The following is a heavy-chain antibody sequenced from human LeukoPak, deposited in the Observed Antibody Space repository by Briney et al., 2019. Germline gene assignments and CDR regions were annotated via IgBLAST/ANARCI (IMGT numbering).Heavy chain of an antibody. J-gene: IGHJ6*02. CDR2: IIPIFGTA. D-gene: IGHD3-16*01. CDR3: TTRACHAGGCSSSFYYYYGLHF. Sequence: SVKVSCKASGNSISNYAVSWVRQAPGQGFGWMGGIIPIFGTADYAQKFQGRVTITADQSTSTTYMALSSLKSEDTATYYCTTRACHAGGCSSSFYYYYGLHFWGQGTTVSVSS. CDR1: GNSISNYA. V-gene: IGHV1-69*13.